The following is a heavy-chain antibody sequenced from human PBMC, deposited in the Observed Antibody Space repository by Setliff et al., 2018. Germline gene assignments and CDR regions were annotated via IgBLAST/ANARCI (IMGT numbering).Heavy chain of an antibody. V-gene: IGHV4-34*01. CDR2: INHSGST. J-gene: IGHJ3*02. Sequence: SETLSLTCVVYGGSFSGYQWSWIRQSPGKGLEWIGEINHSGSTNYNPSLKSRVSMSVEKSKNQFSLKVNSVTAADTAVYYCARRLRESHAFHIWGQGTLVTVSS. D-gene: IGHD2-15*01. CDR3: ARRLRESHAFHI. CDR1: GGSFSGYQ.